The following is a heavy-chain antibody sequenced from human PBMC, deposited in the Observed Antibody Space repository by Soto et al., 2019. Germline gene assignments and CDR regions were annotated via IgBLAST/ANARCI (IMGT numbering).Heavy chain of an antibody. J-gene: IGHJ6*02. CDR3: ARRGSSSCFNYYYYGMDV. D-gene: IGHD6-13*01. V-gene: IGHV1-69*01. Sequence: QVQLVQSGAEVKKPGSSVKVSCKASGGTFSSYAISWVRQAPGQGLEWMGGIIPIFGTANYAQKFQGRVTITADESTSTAYMELSSLRSEDTAVYYCARRGSSSCFNYYYYGMDVWGQGTTVTVSS. CDR2: IIPIFGTA. CDR1: GGTFSSYA.